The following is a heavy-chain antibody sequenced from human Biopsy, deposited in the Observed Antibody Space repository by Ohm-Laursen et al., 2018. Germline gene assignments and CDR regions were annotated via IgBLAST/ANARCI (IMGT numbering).Heavy chain of an antibody. CDR2: ITQSGSP. CDR1: GGSFNGYF. Sequence: SDTLSLTCAVYGGSFNGYFWSWIRQPPGKGLEWIGDITQSGSPNYNLSLESRVTMSVDTSKNQFSLNLRSVTAADTAVYYCARGTGRYYVYGAFDIWGQGTVVTVSS. D-gene: IGHD1-26*01. V-gene: IGHV4-34*01. CDR3: ARGTGRYYVYGAFDI. J-gene: IGHJ3*02.